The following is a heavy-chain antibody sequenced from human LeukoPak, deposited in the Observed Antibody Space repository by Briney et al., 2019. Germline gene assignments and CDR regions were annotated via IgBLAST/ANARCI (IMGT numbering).Heavy chain of an antibody. CDR2: IYHSGST. V-gene: IGHV4-38-2*01. CDR1: GYSISSGYY. CDR3: ARRVVEIAIIDY. Sequence: PSETLSLTCAVSGYSISSGYYWGWIRQPPGKGLEWIGSIYHSGSTYYNPSLKSRVTISVDTSKNQFSLKLSSVTAADTAVYYCARRVVEIAIIDYWGQGTLVTVSS. J-gene: IGHJ4*02. D-gene: IGHD2-21*01.